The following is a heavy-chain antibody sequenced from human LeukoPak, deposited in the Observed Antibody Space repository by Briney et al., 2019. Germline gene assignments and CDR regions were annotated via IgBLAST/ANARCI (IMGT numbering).Heavy chain of an antibody. CDR3: AKAPRRGYYYYGMDV. V-gene: IGHV3-30*18. Sequence: GGSLRLSCAASGFTFSSYGMHWVRQAPGKGLEWVAVISYDGSNKYYADSVKGRFTTSRDNSKNTLYLQMNSLRAEDTAVYYCAKAPRRGYYYYGMDVWGQGTTVTVSS. CDR1: GFTFSSYG. CDR2: ISYDGSNK. J-gene: IGHJ6*02.